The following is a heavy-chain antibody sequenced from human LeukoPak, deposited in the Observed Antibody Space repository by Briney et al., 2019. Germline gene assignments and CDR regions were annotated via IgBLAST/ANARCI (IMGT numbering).Heavy chain of an antibody. V-gene: IGHV4-30-2*01. CDR2: IYHSWSH. J-gene: IGHJ6*02. Sequence: SQTLSLTCAVFRDSISSGGYSWNWIRQPPGKGLEWLGYIYHSWSHYFNPSIESQVTISVDTSKNQFSPNLTSVTPADTAVYYGARGMGRGNGMDVWGQGTTVTVSS. CDR1: RDSISSGGYS. CDR3: ARGMGRGNGMDV. D-gene: IGHD3-10*01.